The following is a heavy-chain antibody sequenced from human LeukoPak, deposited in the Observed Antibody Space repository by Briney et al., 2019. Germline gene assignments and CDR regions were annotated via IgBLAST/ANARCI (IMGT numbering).Heavy chain of an antibody. V-gene: IGHV6-1*01. CDR3: ARLVGSSWYSVSNAFDI. CDR2: TYYRSKWYN. D-gene: IGHD6-13*01. J-gene: IGHJ3*02. CDR1: GDSVSSNSAA. Sequence: SQTLSLTCAISGDSVSSNSAAWNWIRQSPSRGLEWLGRTYYRSKWYNDYAVSVKSRITINPDTSKNQFSLQLNSVTPEDTAVYYCARLVGSSWYSVSNAFDIWGQGTMVTVSS.